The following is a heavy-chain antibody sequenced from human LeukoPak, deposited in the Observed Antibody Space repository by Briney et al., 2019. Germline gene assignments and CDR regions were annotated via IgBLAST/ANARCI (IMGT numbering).Heavy chain of an antibody. D-gene: IGHD4-23*01. CDR1: GGSISSYY. Sequence: SETLSLTCTVSGGSISSYYWSWIRQPPGKGLEWIGYIYYSGSTNYNPSLKSRVTISVDTSKNQFSLKLSSVTAVDTAVYYCARYRGTVVTPAFDYWGQGTLVTVSS. CDR3: ARYRGTVVTPAFDY. CDR2: IYYSGST. V-gene: IGHV4-59*01. J-gene: IGHJ4*02.